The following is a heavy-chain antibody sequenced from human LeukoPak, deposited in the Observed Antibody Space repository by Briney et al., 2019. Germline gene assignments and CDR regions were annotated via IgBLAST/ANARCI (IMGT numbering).Heavy chain of an antibody. CDR2: IIPIFGTA. CDR3: ARTMVRGVIIHTIAY. D-gene: IGHD3-10*01. CDR1: GGTFSSYA. V-gene: IGHV1-69*06. J-gene: IGHJ4*02. Sequence: ASVKVSCKASGGTFSSYAISWVRQAPGQGLEWMGGIIPIFGTANYAQKFQGRVTITADKSTSTAYMELSSLRSEDTAVYYCARTMVRGVIIHTIAYWGQGTLVTVSS.